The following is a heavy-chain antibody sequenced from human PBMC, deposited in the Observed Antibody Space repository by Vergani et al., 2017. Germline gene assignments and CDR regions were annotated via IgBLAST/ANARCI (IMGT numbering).Heavy chain of an antibody. V-gene: IGHV4-39*07. J-gene: IGHJ4*02. D-gene: IGHD2-2*01. CDR2: INHSGST. CDR1: GGSISSSSYY. Sequence: QLQLQESGPGLVKPSETLSLTCTVSGGSISSSSYYWSWIRQPPGKGLEWNGEINHSGSTNYNPSLKSRVTISVDTSKNQFSLKLSSVTAADTAVYCCARRYCSSTSCHPYAFDYWGQGTLVTVSS. CDR3: ARRYCSSTSCHPYAFDY.